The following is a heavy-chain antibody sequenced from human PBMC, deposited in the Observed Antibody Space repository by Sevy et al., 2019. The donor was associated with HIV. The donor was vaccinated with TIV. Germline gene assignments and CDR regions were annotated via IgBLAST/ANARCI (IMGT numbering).Heavy chain of an antibody. D-gene: IGHD3-16*02. Sequence: GGSLRLSCAASGFTFSSYSMNWVRQAPGKGLEWVSYISSSSSTIYYADSAKGRFTISRDNAKNSLYLQMNSLRAEDTAVYYCVRDGTIPYDYIWGSYRYSAFDIWGQGTMVTVSS. CDR1: GFTFSSYS. CDR3: VRDGTIPYDYIWGSYRYSAFDI. CDR2: ISSSSSTI. V-gene: IGHV3-48*01. J-gene: IGHJ3*02.